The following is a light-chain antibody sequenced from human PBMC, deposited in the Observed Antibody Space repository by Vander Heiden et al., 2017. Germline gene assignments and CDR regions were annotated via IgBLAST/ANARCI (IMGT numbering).Light chain of an antibody. CDR2: NND. J-gene: IGLJ2*01. CDR3: AAWDDSLTGLV. V-gene: IGLV1-44*01. CDR1: SSNIGSNA. Sequence: QSVLTQPPSTSGTPGQRVTISCSGSSSNIGSNAVNWYQQLPGAAPRLLIYNNDQRPLGVPDRFSGSKSGTSASLSVSGLRSEDEADYYCAAWDDSLTGLVFGGGTKLTVL.